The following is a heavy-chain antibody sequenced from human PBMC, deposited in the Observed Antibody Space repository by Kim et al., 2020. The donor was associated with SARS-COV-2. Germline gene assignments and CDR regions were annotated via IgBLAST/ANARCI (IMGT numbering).Heavy chain of an antibody. CDR2: ISRDGGEI. V-gene: IGHV3-43*02. CDR1: GFTFDDYV. CDR3: VRGHQWLIKN. J-gene: IGHJ4*02. D-gene: IGHD6-19*01. Sequence: GGSLRLSCAASGFTFDDYVIKWVRQVPGKGLEWVSLISRDGGEIKYADSVKGRFTISRDNSKKSVYLQMNSLRSEDTALYYCVRGHQWLIKNWDQGTQVTVSS.